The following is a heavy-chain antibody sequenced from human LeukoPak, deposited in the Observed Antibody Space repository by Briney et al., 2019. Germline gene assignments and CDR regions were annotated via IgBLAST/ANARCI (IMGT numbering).Heavy chain of an antibody. D-gene: IGHD3-22*01. CDR1: GFTFNNYA. J-gene: IGHJ4*02. CDR3: AGGGSSGYYYFDY. CDR2: ISGSGGST. V-gene: IGHV3-23*01. Sequence: GGSLRLSCAASGFTFNNYAMSWVRQAPGKGLEWVSAISGSGGSTNYADSVKGRFTISRDNSDNTLYLQMNSLRAEDTAVYYCAGGGSSGYYYFDYWGQGTLVTVSS.